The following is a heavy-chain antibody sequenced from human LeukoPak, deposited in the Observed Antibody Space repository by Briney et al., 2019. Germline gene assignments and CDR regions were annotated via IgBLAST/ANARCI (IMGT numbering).Heavy chain of an antibody. V-gene: IGHV1-2*02. CDR3: ARVPRRYCSSTSCYAAFDY. J-gene: IGHJ4*02. CDR1: GYTFTGYY. Sequence: GASVTVSCKASGYTFTGYYMHWVRQAPGQGLEWMGWINPNSGGTNYAQKFQGRVTMTRDTSISTAYMELSRLRSDDTAVYYCARVPRRYCSSTSCYAAFDYWGQGTLVTVSS. CDR2: INPNSGGT. D-gene: IGHD2-2*01.